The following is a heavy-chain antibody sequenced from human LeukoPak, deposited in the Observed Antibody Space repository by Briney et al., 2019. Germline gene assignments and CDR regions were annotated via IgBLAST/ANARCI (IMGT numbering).Heavy chain of an antibody. V-gene: IGHV4-4*07. CDR1: GGSISSYY. J-gene: IGHJ5*02. CDR3: ARDSRGSGTAKYYWFDP. Sequence: PSETLSLTCTVSGGSISSYYWSWIRQPSGKGLEWIGRIYTSGSTNYNPSLKSRVTMSVDTSKNQFSLKLSSVTAADTAVYYCARDSRGSGTAKYYWFDPWGHGTLVTVSS. CDR2: IYTSGST. D-gene: IGHD3-10*01.